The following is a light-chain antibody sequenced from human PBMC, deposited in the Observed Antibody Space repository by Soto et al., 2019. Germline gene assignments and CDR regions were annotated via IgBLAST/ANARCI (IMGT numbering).Light chain of an antibody. Sequence: EIVLTQSQATLSLSPGERATLSCRASQRVSNYLAWYQQNPGQAPRLLMYDASNRATCIAARFSGSGSGTDFSLTISSLETEDCAVYYCQQRSYWPLTFGGGTQVEIK. J-gene: IGKJ4*01. CDR3: QQRSYWPLT. CDR2: DAS. V-gene: IGKV3-11*01. CDR1: QRVSNY.